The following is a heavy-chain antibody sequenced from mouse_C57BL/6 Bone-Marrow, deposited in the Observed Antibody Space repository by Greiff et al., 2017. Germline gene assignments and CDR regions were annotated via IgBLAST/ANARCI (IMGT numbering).Heavy chain of an antibody. V-gene: IGHV1-7*01. Sequence: QVQLKQSGAELAKPGASVKLSCKASGYTFTSYWMHWVKQRPGQGLEWIGYINPSSGYTKYNQKFKDKATLTADKSSSTAYMRLSSLTYEDSAVYYCARGKLLRSYFDYWGQGTTLTVSS. CDR2: INPSSGYT. CDR1: GYTFTSYW. D-gene: IGHD1-1*01. J-gene: IGHJ2*01. CDR3: ARGKLLRSYFDY.